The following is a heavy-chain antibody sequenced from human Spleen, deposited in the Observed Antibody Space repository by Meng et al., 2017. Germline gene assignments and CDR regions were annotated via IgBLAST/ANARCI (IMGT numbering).Heavy chain of an antibody. D-gene: IGHD2-15*01. J-gene: IGHJ4*02. CDR1: GFTFSSYA. CDR3: ARDAIGYCSGGSCYRGYSFDY. V-gene: IGHV3-23*01. CDR2: ISGSGGST. Sequence: GGSLRLSCAASGFTFSSYAMSWVRQAPGKGLEWVSAISGSGGSTYYADSVKGRFTISRDNSKNTLYLQMNSLRAEDTAVYYCARDAIGYCSGGSCYRGYSFDYWGQGTLVTVSS.